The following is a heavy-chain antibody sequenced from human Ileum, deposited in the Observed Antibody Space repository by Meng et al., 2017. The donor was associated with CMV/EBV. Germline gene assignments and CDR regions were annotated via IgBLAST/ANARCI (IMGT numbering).Heavy chain of an antibody. Sequence: SETLSLTCTVSGGSISSYYWSWIRQPPGKGLEWIGYIYYSGSTNYNPSLKSRVTISVDTSKNQFSLKLSPVTAADTAVYYCARAYSGLDYWGQGTLVTVSS. V-gene: IGHV4-59*01. CDR1: GGSISSYY. CDR2: IYYSGST. D-gene: IGHD1-26*01. J-gene: IGHJ4*02. CDR3: ARAYSGLDY.